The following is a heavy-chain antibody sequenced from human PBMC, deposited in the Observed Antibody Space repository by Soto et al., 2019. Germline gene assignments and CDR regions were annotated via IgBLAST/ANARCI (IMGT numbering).Heavy chain of an antibody. CDR2: ISESGST. J-gene: IGHJ4*02. CDR3: ARGSGIVALPGELEDVNYDF. D-gene: IGHD1-1*01. V-gene: IGHV4-34*01. CDR1: GQSFSGHS. Sequence: QVQLQQWGAGLVKPSETLSLSCAVYGQSFSGHSWAWIRQPPGKGLEWIGEISESGSTYYNPSLKSRVTLSRDTSKNQFSWKLNSVTAADTAAYFCARGSGIVALPGELEDVNYDFWGQGTLVNVSS.